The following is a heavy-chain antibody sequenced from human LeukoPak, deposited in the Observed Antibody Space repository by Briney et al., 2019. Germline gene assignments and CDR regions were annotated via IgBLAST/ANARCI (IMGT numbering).Heavy chain of an antibody. CDR2: IWYDGSNE. J-gene: IGHJ5*02. Sequence: GGSLRLSCVASGITFSSFGMHWVRQAPGKGLEWVAFIWYDGSNEYYADSVKGRFTISRDNSKNTLYLQMNSPRAEDTAVYYCARDSPLTAGPFDPWGQGTLVTVSS. D-gene: IGHD1-14*01. CDR1: GITFSSFG. V-gene: IGHV3-33*01. CDR3: ARDSPLTAGPFDP.